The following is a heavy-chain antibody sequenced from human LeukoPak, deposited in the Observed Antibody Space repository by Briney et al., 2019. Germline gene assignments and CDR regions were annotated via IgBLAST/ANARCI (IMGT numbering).Heavy chain of an antibody. J-gene: IGHJ4*02. Sequence: GGSLRLSCAASGFTFSSYAMSWVRQAPGKGLEWVSYISSSGSTIYYADSVKGQFTISRDNAKNSLYLQMNSLRAEDTAVYYCARLPDIVEPYDYWGQGTLVTVSS. D-gene: IGHD2-15*01. CDR2: ISSSGSTI. CDR1: GFTFSSYA. V-gene: IGHV3-48*03. CDR3: ARLPDIVEPYDY.